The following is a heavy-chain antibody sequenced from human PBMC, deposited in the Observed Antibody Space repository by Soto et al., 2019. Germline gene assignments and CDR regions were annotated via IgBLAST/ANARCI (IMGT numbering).Heavy chain of an antibody. CDR2: ISSSSNYI. CDR3: ARGYGERDY. CDR1: GFNFSTYT. D-gene: IGHD4-17*01. Sequence: EVQLVESGGGLVKTGGSMRISCAASGFNFSTYTMNWVRQAPGKGLEWVSSISSSSNYIYYADSVKGRFTISRDNAKNSLYLQMNSLRAEDMAVYYCARGYGERDYWGQGTLVTFSS. J-gene: IGHJ4*02. V-gene: IGHV3-21*01.